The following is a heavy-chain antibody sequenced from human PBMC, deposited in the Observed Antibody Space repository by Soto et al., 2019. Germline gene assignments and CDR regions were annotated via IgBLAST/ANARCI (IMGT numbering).Heavy chain of an antibody. Sequence: QVQLVQSGAEVKKPGASVKVSCKASGYTFTSYGISWVRPAPGQGLEWMGWISAYNGTTNDAQKLQGRVTMTTDTSTSTAYMALRSLRSDDTAVYYFARSLSRGYYWFDPWGQGTLVTVSS. V-gene: IGHV1-18*01. CDR3: ARSLSRGYYWFDP. CDR2: ISAYNGTT. CDR1: GYTFTSYG. D-gene: IGHD3-22*01. J-gene: IGHJ5*02.